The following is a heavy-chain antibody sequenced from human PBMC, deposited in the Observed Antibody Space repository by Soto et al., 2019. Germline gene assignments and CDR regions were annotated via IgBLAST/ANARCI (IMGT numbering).Heavy chain of an antibody. CDR2: ISYDGSNK. CDR1: GFTFSSYA. Sequence: QVQLVESGGGVVQPGRSLRRSCAASGFTFSSYAMHWVRQAPGKGLEWVSVISYDGSNKYYADSVKGRFTISRDNSKNTLYLQMNSLRAEDTAVYYCARVGTTIKYYSYGRDVWGQGTTVTVSS. J-gene: IGHJ6*02. V-gene: IGHV3-30-3*01. D-gene: IGHD5-12*01. CDR3: ARVGTTIKYYSYGRDV.